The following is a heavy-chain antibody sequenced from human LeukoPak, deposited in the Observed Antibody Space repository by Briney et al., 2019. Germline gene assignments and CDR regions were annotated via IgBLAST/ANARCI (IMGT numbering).Heavy chain of an antibody. CDR1: GLTFSTYA. CDR3: ASADSSGYWFDP. D-gene: IGHD3-22*01. J-gene: IGHJ5*02. Sequence: PGGSLRLSCAASGLTFSTYAMSWIRQPPGKGLEWIGSIYYSGSAYYNPSLKSRVTISVDTSKNQFSLKLSSVTAADTAVYYCASADSSGYWFDPWGQGTLVTVSS. CDR2: IYYSGSA. V-gene: IGHV4-39*07.